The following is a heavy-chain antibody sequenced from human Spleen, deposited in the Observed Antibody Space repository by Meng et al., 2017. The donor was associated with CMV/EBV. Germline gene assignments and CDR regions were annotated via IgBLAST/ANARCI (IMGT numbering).Heavy chain of an antibody. CDR1: GFTFSDYY. J-gene: IGHJ4*02. CDR3: GNAWGDYGSGSTDY. Sequence: GGSLRLSCAASGFTFSDYYMSWIRQAPGKGLEWVAFIRYDGTNKYYADFVKGRFSISRDNSKNTLYLQMNSLRADDTAVYYCGNAWGDYGSGSTDYWGQGTLVTVSS. V-gene: IGHV3-30*02. CDR2: IRYDGTNK. D-gene: IGHD3-10*01.